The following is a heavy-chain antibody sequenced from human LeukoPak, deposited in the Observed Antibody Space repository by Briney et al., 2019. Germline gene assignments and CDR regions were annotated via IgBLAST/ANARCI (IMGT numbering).Heavy chain of an antibody. CDR2: ISYDGSDE. CDR3: AKATSEGRWAPYDMDV. Sequence: PGGSLRLSCAASGFIFSTYNIHWVRQAPGKGLEWVAAISYDGSDEYYADSVKGRFTISRDNSKTTLYLYMNSLRPEDTAVYYCAKATSEGRWAPYDMDVWGQGTTVTVSS. D-gene: IGHD5-24*01. V-gene: IGHV3-30*18. CDR1: GFIFSTYN. J-gene: IGHJ6*02.